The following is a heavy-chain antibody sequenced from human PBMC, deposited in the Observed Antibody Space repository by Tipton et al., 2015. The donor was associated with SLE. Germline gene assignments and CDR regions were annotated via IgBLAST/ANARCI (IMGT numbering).Heavy chain of an antibody. J-gene: IGHJ6*02. CDR1: GGSISSYY. D-gene: IGHD6-13*01. V-gene: IGHV4-59*01. CDR2: IYYSGST. Sequence: TLSLTCTVSGGSISSYYWSWIRQPPGKGLEWIGYIYYSGSTNYNPSLKSRVTISVDTSKNQFSLKLSSVTAADTAVYYCARESPPGSSHYYGMDVWGQGTTVTVSS. CDR3: ARESPPGSSHYYGMDV.